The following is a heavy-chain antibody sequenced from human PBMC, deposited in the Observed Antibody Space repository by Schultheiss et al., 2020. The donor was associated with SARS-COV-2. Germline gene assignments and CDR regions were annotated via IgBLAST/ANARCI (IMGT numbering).Heavy chain of an antibody. CDR2: ISSSSSYI. CDR1: GFTFSSYS. J-gene: IGHJ4*02. D-gene: IGHD3-10*01. V-gene: IGHV3-21*01. Sequence: GSLRLSCAASGFTFSSYSMNWVRQAPGKGLEWVSSISSSSSYIYYADSVKGRFTISRDNAKNSLYLQMNSLRAEDTAVYYCARDPYGSGTYYFDYWGQGTLVTVSS. CDR3: ARDPYGSGTYYFDY.